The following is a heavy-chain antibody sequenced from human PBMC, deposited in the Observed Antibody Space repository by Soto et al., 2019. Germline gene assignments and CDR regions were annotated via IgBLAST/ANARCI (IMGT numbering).Heavy chain of an antibody. V-gene: IGHV1-69*02. CDR2: IIPILGIA. Sequence: QVQLVQSGAEVKKPGSSVKVSCKASGGTFSSYTISWVRQAPGQGLEWMGRIIPILGIANYAQKFQGRVTITADKSTSTAYMELSSLRSEDTALYYCARSQSETTSLGYFDLWGRGTLVTVSS. D-gene: IGHD4-17*01. CDR1: GGTFSSYT. CDR3: ARSQSETTSLGYFDL. J-gene: IGHJ2*01.